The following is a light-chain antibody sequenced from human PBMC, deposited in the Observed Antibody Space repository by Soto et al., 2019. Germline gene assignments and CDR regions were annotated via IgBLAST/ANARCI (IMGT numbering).Light chain of an antibody. Sequence: EIVMTQSPATLSVSPGERATLSCRASQSVSSNLAWYQQKPGQAPRLLIYGASTRATGIPAKFSGSGSGTELTLTISSLQSEDVAVYYCQQDNNSPPWTFGQGTKLEIK. CDR3: QQDNNSPPWT. V-gene: IGKV3-15*01. CDR2: GAS. CDR1: QSVSSN. J-gene: IGKJ2*02.